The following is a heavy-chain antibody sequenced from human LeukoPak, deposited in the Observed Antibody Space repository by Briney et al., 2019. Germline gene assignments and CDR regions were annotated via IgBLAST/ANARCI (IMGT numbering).Heavy chain of an antibody. CDR1: GFTFSSYS. CDR2: ISSSSSYI. J-gene: IGHJ6*04. Sequence: TGGSLRLSCAASGFTFSSYSMNWVRQAPGKGLEWVSSISSSSSYIYYADSVKGRFTISRDDAKNSLYLQMNSLRAEDTAVYYCAELGITMIGGVWGKGTTVTISS. D-gene: IGHD3-10*02. V-gene: IGHV3-21*01. CDR3: AELGITMIGGV.